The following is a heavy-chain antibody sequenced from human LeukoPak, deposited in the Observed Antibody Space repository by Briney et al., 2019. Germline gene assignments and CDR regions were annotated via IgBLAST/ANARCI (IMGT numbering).Heavy chain of an antibody. CDR3: ARDILGGNSAYYYGMDV. D-gene: IGHD4-23*01. Sequence: GGSLRLSCAASGFTVSSNYMSWVRQAPGKGLEWVSVIYSGGSTYYADSVKGRFTISRDNSKNTLYLQMNSLRAEDTAVYYCARDILGGNSAYYYGMDVWGQGTTVTVSS. V-gene: IGHV3-66*01. CDR1: GFTVSSNY. J-gene: IGHJ6*02. CDR2: IYSGGST.